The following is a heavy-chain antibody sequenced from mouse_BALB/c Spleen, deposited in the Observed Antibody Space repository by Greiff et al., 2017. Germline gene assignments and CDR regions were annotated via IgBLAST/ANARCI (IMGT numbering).Heavy chain of an antibody. V-gene: IGHV5-4*02. CDR1: GFTFSDYY. D-gene: IGHD2-4*01. CDR2: ISDGGSYT. CDR3: AREGDYDRYAMDY. Sequence: EVQLVESGGGLVKPGGSLKLSCAASGFTFSDYYMYWVRQTPEKRLEWVATISDGGSYTYYPDSVKGRFTISRDNAKNNLYLQMSSLKSEDTAMYYCAREGDYDRYAMDYWGQGTSVTVSS. J-gene: IGHJ4*01.